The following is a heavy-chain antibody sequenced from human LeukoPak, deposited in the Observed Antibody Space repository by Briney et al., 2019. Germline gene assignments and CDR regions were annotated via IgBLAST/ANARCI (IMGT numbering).Heavy chain of an antibody. Sequence: ASVKVSCKASGGTFSSYAISWVRQAPGQGLEWMGRIIPILGIANYAQKFQGRVTITADKSTSTAYMELSSLRSEDTAVYYCARDRVYYYGMDVWGQGTTVTVSS. CDR2: IIPILGIA. J-gene: IGHJ6*02. CDR1: GGTFSSYA. V-gene: IGHV1-69*04. CDR3: ARDRVYYYGMDV.